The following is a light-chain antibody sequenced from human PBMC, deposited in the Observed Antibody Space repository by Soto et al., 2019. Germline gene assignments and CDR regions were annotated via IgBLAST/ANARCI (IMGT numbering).Light chain of an antibody. CDR1: QSISDW. V-gene: IGKV1-5*03. CDR3: LQYYTYPWT. J-gene: IGKJ1*01. CDR2: KAS. Sequence: DIQMTQSPSTLSASVGDRVTITCRASQSISDWLAWYQQKPGKAPNLLIYKASSLESEVPSRFSGSGSGTEFTLTISSLQPDDFTTYYCLQYYTYPWTFGQGTKVDIK.